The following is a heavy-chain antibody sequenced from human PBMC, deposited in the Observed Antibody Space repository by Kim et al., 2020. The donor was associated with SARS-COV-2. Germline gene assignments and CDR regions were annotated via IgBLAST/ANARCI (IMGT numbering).Heavy chain of an antibody. CDR2: VNNGGNS. Sequence: GGSLRLSCVGSGFNFRNFAMNWVRQAPGERLEWVAGVNNGGNSYYADSVQGRFTVSRDNSKNTLYLQMDSLRTEDTAVYYCAKDHPSSGWPAFDSWGQGTRVTVSS. D-gene: IGHD6-19*01. CDR3: AKDHPSSGWPAFDS. CDR1: GFNFRNFA. V-gene: IGHV3-23*01. J-gene: IGHJ5*01.